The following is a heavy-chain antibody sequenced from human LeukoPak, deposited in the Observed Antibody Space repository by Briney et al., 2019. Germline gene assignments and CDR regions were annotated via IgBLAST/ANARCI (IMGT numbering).Heavy chain of an antibody. Sequence: SQSLSLTCTVSGGSISSGDYYWSWIRQPPGKGLVWIGYIYYSGSTYYNPSLKSRVTISVDTSKNQFSLKLGSVTAADTAVYYCATPETIYDSSGYYSFAFGYWGQGTLVTVSS. V-gene: IGHV4-30-4*01. CDR2: IYYSGST. D-gene: IGHD3-22*01. CDR1: GGSISSGDYY. CDR3: ATPETIYDSSGYYSFAFGY. J-gene: IGHJ4*02.